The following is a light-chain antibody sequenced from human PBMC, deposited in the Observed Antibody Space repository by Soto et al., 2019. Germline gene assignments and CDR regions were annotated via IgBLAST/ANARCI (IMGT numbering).Light chain of an antibody. CDR3: QQYNNWPRT. Sequence: RTKDPSTLSGSPGERAPLSFRASQSISYNLAWYQQKPGQAPRLLIYPASTRATGIPARFSGSGSGTEFTLTISSLQSEDFAVYYCQQYNNWPRTFGQGTKVDIK. CDR2: PAS. CDR1: QSISYN. V-gene: IGKV3-15*01. J-gene: IGKJ1*01.